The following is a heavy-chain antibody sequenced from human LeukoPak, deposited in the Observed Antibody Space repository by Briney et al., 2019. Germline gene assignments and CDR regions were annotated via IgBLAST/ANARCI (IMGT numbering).Heavy chain of an antibody. CDR3: ARGSYYDTSGFFI. V-gene: IGHV1-46*01. J-gene: IGHJ4*02. Sequence: ASVKVSCKAFGYTFTSNYMHWVRQAPGQGPEWMGVISPSGGSTTYAQKFQGRVTLTRDMSTSTDYLELSSLRSEDTAVYYCARGSYYDTSGFFIWGQGTLVTVSS. CDR1: GYTFTSNY. D-gene: IGHD3-22*01. CDR2: ISPSGGST.